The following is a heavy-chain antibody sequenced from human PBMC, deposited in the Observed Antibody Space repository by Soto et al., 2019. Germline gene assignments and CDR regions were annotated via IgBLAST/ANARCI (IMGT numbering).Heavy chain of an antibody. D-gene: IGHD3-3*01. CDR1: GFTFSDYY. CDR2: ISSSGSTI. CDR3: ATNYDFWSGYYTAIGY. J-gene: IGHJ4*02. V-gene: IGHV3-11*01. Sequence: GGSLRLSCAASGFTFSDYYMSWIRQAPGKGLEWVSYISSSGSTIYYADSVKGRFTISRDNAKNSLYLQMNSLRAEDTAVYYCATNYDFWSGYYTAIGYWGQGTLVTVSS.